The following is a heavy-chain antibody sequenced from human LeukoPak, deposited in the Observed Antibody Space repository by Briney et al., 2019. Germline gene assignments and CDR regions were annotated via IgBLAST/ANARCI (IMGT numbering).Heavy chain of an antibody. CDR1: GGSFSGYY. CDR3: ARDRIAAAGRTNFDY. V-gene: IGHV4-34*01. J-gene: IGHJ4*02. D-gene: IGHD6-13*01. CDR2: INHSGST. Sequence: SETLSLTCAVYGGSFSGYYWSWIRQPPGKGLEWIGEINHSGSTNYNPSLKSRVTISVDTSKNQFSLKLSSVIAADTAVYYCARDRIAAAGRTNFDYWGQGTLVTVSS.